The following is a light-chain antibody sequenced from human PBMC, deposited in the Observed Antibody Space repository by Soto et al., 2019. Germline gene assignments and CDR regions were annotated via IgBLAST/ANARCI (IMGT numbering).Light chain of an antibody. Sequence: QSVLTQPPSVSAAPGQRITISCSGSGSNIGKNYVSWYQQVPGTAPKLLIYDNNKRPSGIPDRFSGSKSVTSATLGITGLQTGDEGDYYCGTWDNTKNGYVFGTGTKVTVL. J-gene: IGLJ1*01. CDR3: GTWDNTKNGYV. V-gene: IGLV1-51*01. CDR1: GSNIGKNY. CDR2: DNN.